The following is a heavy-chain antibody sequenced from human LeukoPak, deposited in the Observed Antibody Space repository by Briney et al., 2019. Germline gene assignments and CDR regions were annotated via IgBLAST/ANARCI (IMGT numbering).Heavy chain of an antibody. V-gene: IGHV1-69*13. D-gene: IGHD4-17*01. CDR2: IIPIFGTA. J-gene: IGHJ4*02. Sequence: SVKVSCKASGGTFSSYAISWVRQAPGQGLEWMGGIIPIFGTANYAQKFQGRVTITADESTSTAYMELSSLRSEDMAVYYCARSTVTTRDLYFDYWGQGTLVTVSS. CDR3: ARSTVTTRDLYFDY. CDR1: GGTFSSYA.